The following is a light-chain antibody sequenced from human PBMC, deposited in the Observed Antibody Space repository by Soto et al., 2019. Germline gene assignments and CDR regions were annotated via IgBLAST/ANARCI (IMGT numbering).Light chain of an antibody. CDR3: AAWDDSLSVV. CDR2: RNN. V-gene: IGLV1-47*01. J-gene: IGLJ2*01. CDR1: SSNIGSNY. Sequence: QLVLTQPPSASGTPGHRVTISCSGSSSNIGSNYVYWYQQLPGTAPKLLIYRNNQRPSGVPDRFSGSKSGTSASLAISGLRSEDEADYYCAAWDDSLSVVFGGGTQLTVL.